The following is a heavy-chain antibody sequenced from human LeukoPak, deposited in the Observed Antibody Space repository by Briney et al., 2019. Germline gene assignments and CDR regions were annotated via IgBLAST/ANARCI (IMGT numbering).Heavy chain of an antibody. V-gene: IGHV1-69*13. CDR3: ARVPFPGGWYDY. CDR2: IIPIFGTA. J-gene: IGHJ4*02. Sequence: SVKVSCKASGYTFTGYYMHWVRQAPGQGLEWMGGIIPIFGTANYAQKFQGRVTITADESTSTAYMELSSLRSEDTAVYYCARVPFPGGWYDYWGQGTLVTVSS. CDR1: GYTFTGYY. D-gene: IGHD6-19*01.